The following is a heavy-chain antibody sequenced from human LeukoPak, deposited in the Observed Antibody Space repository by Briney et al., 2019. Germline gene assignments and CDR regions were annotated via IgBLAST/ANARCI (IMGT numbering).Heavy chain of an antibody. CDR2: ISSDGGET. D-gene: IGHD1-26*01. Sequence: GGSLRLSCAASRFFFGSYAVHWIRQAPGKGLEWVAVISSDGGETHYIDSVKGRFAISRDNSQSTLYLQMNSLRAEDTAVYYCASSYRGRYRAFDSWGQGTMVTVSS. J-gene: IGHJ3*02. V-gene: IGHV3-30*09. CDR1: RFFFGSYA. CDR3: ASSYRGRYRAFDS.